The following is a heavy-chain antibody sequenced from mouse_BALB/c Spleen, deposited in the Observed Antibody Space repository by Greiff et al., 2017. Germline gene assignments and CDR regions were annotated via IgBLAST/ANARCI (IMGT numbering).Heavy chain of an antibody. D-gene: IGHD2-1*01. CDR1: GYTFTSYW. J-gene: IGHJ2*01. V-gene: IGHV1-7*01. Sequence: VQLQQSGAELAKPGASVKMSCKASGYTFTSYWMHWVKQRPGQGLEWIGYINPSTGYTEYNQKFKDKATLTADKSSSTAYMQLSSLTSEDSAVYYCARDGNVYYFDYWGQGTTLTVSS. CDR3: ARDGNVYYFDY. CDR2: INPSTGYT.